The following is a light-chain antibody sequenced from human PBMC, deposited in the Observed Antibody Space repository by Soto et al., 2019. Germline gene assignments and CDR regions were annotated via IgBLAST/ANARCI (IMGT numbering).Light chain of an antibody. J-gene: IGKJ1*01. CDR3: KQYDSTPPT. CDR1: QSVNSNY. V-gene: IGKV3-20*01. Sequence: EIVLTQSPGTLSLSPGDRATLSCRASQSVNSNYLAWYQRKPGQAPRLLIYGASNRATDIPYRFSASGSGTDFTINITRLEAEDFTVYYCKQYDSTPPTFGQGTKVEVK. CDR2: GAS.